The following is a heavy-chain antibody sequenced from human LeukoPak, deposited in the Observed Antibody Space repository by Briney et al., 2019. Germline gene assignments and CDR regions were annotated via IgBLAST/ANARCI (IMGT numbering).Heavy chain of an antibody. CDR2: TLPISGTA. CDR3: ATYCSSANCYIWGYYFDY. V-gene: IGHV1-69*13. J-gene: IGHJ4*02. D-gene: IGHD2-2*01. Sequence: ASVKVSCKASGGTFSRYAISRVRQAPGQGLEWTGATLPISGTANYAQKFQGRVTITADESTSTAYMELSSLRSEDTAMYYCATYCSSANCYIWGYYFDYWGQGTLVTVSS. CDR1: GGTFSRYA.